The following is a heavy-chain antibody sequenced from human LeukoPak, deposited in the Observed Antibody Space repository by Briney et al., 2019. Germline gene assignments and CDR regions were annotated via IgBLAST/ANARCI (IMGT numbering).Heavy chain of an antibody. V-gene: IGHV1-46*01. CDR2: INPSGGST. D-gene: IGHD5-12*01. Sequence: ASVKVSCKASGYTFTSYYMHWVRQAPGQGLEWMGIINPSGGSTSYAQKFQGRVTMTRDTSTSTVYMELSSLRSEDTAVYYCARCSRGYSGYDLFDYWGQGTLVTVSS. J-gene: IGHJ4*02. CDR1: GYTFTSYY. CDR3: ARCSRGYSGYDLFDY.